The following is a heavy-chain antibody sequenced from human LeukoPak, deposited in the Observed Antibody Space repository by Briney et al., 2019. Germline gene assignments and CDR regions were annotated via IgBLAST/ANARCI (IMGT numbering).Heavy chain of an antibody. V-gene: IGHV3-74*01. CDR3: ARGSKYSSSWYVDY. CDR2: MNSEGSTT. Sequence: GGSLRLSCAASGFTFSTYVMNWVRQAPGKGPVWVSSMNSEGSTTTYADSVKGRFTISRDNARNTLYLQMNSLRVDDTAVYYCARGSKYSSSWYVDYWGQGTLVTVSS. D-gene: IGHD6-13*01. CDR1: GFTFSTYV. J-gene: IGHJ4*02.